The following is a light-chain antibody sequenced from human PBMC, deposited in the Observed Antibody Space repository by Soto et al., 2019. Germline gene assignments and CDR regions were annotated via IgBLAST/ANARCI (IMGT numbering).Light chain of an antibody. J-gene: IGKJ1*01. Sequence: IQRTQSPSTLSASLGDMVTMTVRASQSISNWVAWYQLKSGKAPNLLIYKASTLETGVPSRFSGSGSGTEFTLTISTLQPDDFATYYCQHYASFSGTFGQGTKVDIK. CDR2: KAS. V-gene: IGKV1-5*03. CDR1: QSISNW. CDR3: QHYASFSGT.